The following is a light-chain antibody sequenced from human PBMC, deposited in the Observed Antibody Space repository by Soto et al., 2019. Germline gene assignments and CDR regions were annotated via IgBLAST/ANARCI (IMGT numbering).Light chain of an antibody. CDR3: CSYAGSNTYV. Sequence: QSVLTQPASVSGSPGQSITISCTRTSSDVGSYNLVSWYQQHPGKAPKVMIYEGSKRPSGVSNRFSGSKSGNTASLTISGLQAEDEADYYCCSYAGSNTYVFGTGTKVTVL. V-gene: IGLV2-23*01. J-gene: IGLJ1*01. CDR2: EGS. CDR1: SSDVGSYNL.